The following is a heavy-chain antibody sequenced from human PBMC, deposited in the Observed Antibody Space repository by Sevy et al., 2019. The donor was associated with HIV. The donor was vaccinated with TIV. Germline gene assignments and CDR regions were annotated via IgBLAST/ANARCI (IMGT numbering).Heavy chain of an antibody. D-gene: IGHD2-2*01. CDR3: AREGCSKPHDY. V-gene: IGHV3-23*01. CDR2: LSFACGRI. CDR1: GFTFSKYS. J-gene: IGHJ4*02. Sequence: GGFLRLSCVASGFTFSKYSMSWVRQTPGKGLEWVSTLSFACGRIKYADSVKGRFTMSRDDSRNTFYLQMDSLRAEDTAIHYCAREGCSKPHDYWGQGTLVTVSS.